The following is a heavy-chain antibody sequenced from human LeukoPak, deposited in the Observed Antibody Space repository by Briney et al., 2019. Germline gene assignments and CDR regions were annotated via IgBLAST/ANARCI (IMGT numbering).Heavy chain of an antibody. CDR2: IKQDGSEK. J-gene: IGHJ4*02. D-gene: IGHD2-21*02. V-gene: IGHV3-7*01. CDR3: ARDNYGGDLPTGY. Sequence: GGSLRLSCAASGFTFSSYWMSWVRQAPGKGLEWVANIKQDGSEKYYVDSVKGRFTISRDNAKNSLYLQMNSLRAEDTAVYYCARDNYGGDLPTGYGGQGTLVTVSS. CDR1: GFTFSSYW.